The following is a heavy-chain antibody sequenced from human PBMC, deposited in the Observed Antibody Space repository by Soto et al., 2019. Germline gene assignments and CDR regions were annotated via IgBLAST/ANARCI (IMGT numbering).Heavy chain of an antibody. CDR1: GFTFNKYW. CDR2: ITSDGSGT. J-gene: IGHJ4*02. CDR3: ARDDPGVGIDY. V-gene: IGHV3-74*01. Sequence: EVQLVESGGGLVQPGGSLRLSCAASGFTFNKYWMHWVRQAPGKGLGWVSHITSDGSGTSYVDSVRGRFTISRDNAKNTLYLETNNLRAEDTAIYSCARDDPGVGIDYWGQGTLVTVSS. D-gene: IGHD1-26*01.